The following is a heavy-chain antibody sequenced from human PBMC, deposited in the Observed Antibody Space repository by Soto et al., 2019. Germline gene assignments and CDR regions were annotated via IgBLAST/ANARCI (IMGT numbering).Heavy chain of an antibody. D-gene: IGHD3-22*01. V-gene: IGHV3-23*01. CDR2: ISGSGGST. J-gene: IGHJ6*02. CDR1: GFAFSSYA. CDR3: AANRGYNYYYGMDV. Sequence: GGSLRLSCAASGFAFSSYAMSWVRQAPGKGLEWVSAISGSGGSTYYADSVKGRFTISRDNSKNTLYLQMNSLRAEDTAVYYCAANRGYNYYYGMDVWGQGTTVTVSS.